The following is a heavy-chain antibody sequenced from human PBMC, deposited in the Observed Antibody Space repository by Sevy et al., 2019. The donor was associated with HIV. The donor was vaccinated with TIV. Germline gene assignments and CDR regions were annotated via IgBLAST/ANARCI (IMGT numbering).Heavy chain of an antibody. CDR3: AREIYFYENSGFYYFDS. V-gene: IGHV4-61*01. CDR2: VSYSGRT. CDR1: VASVSSGKYY. Sequence: SETLSLTCNVSVASVSSGKYYWTWIRQPPGKDLEWIGHVSYSGRTNYNPSLKGRVTISEDTSKNQFSLSLNSVTAAATDTYYCAREIYFYENSGFYYFDSWGLGILVTVSS. J-gene: IGHJ4*02. D-gene: IGHD3-22*01.